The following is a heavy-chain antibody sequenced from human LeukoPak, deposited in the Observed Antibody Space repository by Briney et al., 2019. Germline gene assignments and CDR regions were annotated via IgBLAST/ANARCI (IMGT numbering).Heavy chain of an antibody. CDR2: VSYSGST. V-gene: IGHV4-59*01. Sequence: SETLSLTCTVFGGSISSYYWSWVRQPPGKGLEWIGYVSYSGSTDYNPSLKSRVIISIDTSKNQFSLRLRSVTAANTAVYYCARENDRYGRIDYWGQGTQVTVSS. J-gene: IGHJ4*02. CDR1: GGSISSYY. CDR3: ARENDRYGRIDY. D-gene: IGHD5-18*01.